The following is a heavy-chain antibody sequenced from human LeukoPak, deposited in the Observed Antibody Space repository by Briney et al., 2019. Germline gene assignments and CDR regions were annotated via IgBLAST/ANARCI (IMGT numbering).Heavy chain of an antibody. J-gene: IGHJ2*01. CDR1: GASVSSASY. Sequence: PSETLSLTCTVSGASVSSASYWTWIRQPPGKGVEWIAHIYNGVNTNYNPSLKSRVTISVDTSKNQFSLKLSSVTAADTAVYYCARLRRRAQTGDKWYFDLWGRGTLVTVSS. D-gene: IGHD7-27*01. V-gene: IGHV4-61*01. CDR3: ARLRRRAQTGDKWYFDL. CDR2: IYNGVNT.